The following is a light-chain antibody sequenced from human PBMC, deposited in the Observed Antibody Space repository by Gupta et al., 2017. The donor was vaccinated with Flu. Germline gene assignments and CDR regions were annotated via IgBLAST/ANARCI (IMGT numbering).Light chain of an antibody. V-gene: IGLV2-14*01. Sequence: QSALTQPASVSGSPGQSTTISCPGTSSDVGGDNYVSWYQQHPGKAPKLMIYEVSNRPSGVSNRFSGSKSGNTASLTISGLQAEDEADYYCSSYTSSSTRVFGGGTKLTVL. J-gene: IGLJ3*02. CDR3: SSYTSSSTRV. CDR2: EVS. CDR1: SSDVGGDNY.